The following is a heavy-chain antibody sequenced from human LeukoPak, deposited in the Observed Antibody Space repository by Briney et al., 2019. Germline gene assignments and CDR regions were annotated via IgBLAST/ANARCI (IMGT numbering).Heavy chain of an antibody. V-gene: IGHV3-23*01. J-gene: IGHJ4*02. CDR1: GFTFSNFA. CDR2: ISNSGGTA. Sequence: PGGSLRLSCEASGFTFSNFAMTWVRQAPGQGLEWVSGISNSGGTAYYADSVKGRVTISRDNSKNTLFLQLNSLSADDAAIYYCAKDRGGRSLFSLDFWGQGTLVTVSS. D-gene: IGHD1-26*01. CDR3: AKDRGGRSLFSLDF.